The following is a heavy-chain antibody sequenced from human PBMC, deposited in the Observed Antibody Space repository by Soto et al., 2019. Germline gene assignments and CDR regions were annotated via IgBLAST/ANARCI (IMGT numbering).Heavy chain of an antibody. V-gene: IGHV1-18*01. J-gene: IGHJ6*02. CDR2: ISPYNDYT. CDR3: ARGGYYDNTWGTLSHYGLDV. D-gene: IGHD3-16*01. CDR1: GYTFIRYG. Sequence: QVQLVQSAGEVKKPGASVKVSCKASGYTFIRYGITWVRQAPGQGLEWMGWISPYNDYTIYAQKLQGRVTMTTDTSTGTXYXHLRSLKADDTAVYYCARGGYYDNTWGTLSHYGLDVWGQGTSVTVSS.